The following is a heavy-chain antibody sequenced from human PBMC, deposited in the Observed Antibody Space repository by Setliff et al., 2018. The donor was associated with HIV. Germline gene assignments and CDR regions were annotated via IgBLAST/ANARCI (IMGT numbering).Heavy chain of an antibody. CDR3: ARTPDYYFDY. J-gene: IGHJ4*02. CDR1: GFSFTTVGVG. CDR2: IYWDDDK. V-gene: IGHV2-5*02. D-gene: IGHD3-10*01. Sequence: SGPTLVNPTQTLTLTCTFSGFSFTTVGVGVAWIRQPPGKALEWLGVIYWDDDKRYTPSLRSRLTITRDTSKDQVVLRMTNMDPVDTATYYCARTPDYYFDYWGQGTMVTVSS.